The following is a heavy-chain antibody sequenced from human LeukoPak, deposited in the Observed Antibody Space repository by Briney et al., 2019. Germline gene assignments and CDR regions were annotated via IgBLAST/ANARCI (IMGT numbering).Heavy chain of an antibody. J-gene: IGHJ4*02. CDR1: GGSISSYY. D-gene: IGHD4-17*01. V-gene: IGHV4-59*01. CDR3: ARGSPTVSFDY. Sequence: SETLSLTCTVSGGSISSYYWSRIRQPPGKGLEWIGYIYYSGSTNYNPSLKSRVTISVDTSKNQFSLKLSSVTAADTAVYYCARGSPTVSFDYWGQGTLVTVSS. CDR2: IYYSGST.